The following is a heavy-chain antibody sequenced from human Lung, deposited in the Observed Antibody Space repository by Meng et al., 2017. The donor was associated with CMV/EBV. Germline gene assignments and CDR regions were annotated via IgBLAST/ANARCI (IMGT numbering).Heavy chain of an antibody. J-gene: IGHJ4*02. CDR2: INPNSGGT. CDR1: GYTFTGYY. Sequence: ASVXVSCKASGYTFTGYYMHWVRQAPGQGLEWMGWINPNSGGTNYAQKFQGRVTMTRDTSISTAYMELSRRKSDDTAVYYCARDMGYWNFDYLGQGTLVTVSS. D-gene: IGHD3-22*01. V-gene: IGHV1-2*02. CDR3: ARDMGYWNFDY.